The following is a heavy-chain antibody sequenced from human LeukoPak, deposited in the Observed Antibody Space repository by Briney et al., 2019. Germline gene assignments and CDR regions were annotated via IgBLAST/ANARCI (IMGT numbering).Heavy chain of an antibody. Sequence: ASVKVSCKASGYTFTSYGISWVRQAPGQGLEWMGWISAYNGNTNYAQKLQGRVTMTRDMSTSTVYMELSSLRSEDTAVYYCARGHYDILSTFDYWGQGTLVTVSS. CDR1: GYTFTSYG. V-gene: IGHV1-18*01. D-gene: IGHD3-9*01. CDR2: ISAYNGNT. CDR3: ARGHYDILSTFDY. J-gene: IGHJ4*02.